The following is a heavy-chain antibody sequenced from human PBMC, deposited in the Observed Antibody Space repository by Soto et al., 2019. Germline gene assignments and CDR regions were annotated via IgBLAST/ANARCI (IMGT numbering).Heavy chain of an antibody. CDR3: ARALNGGNPGTAFFDY. V-gene: IGHV1-46*01. CDR2: INPSGGST. CDR1: GYTFTSYY. D-gene: IGHD2-15*01. J-gene: IGHJ4*02. Sequence: GASVKVSCKASGYTFTSYYMHWVRQAPGQGLEWMGIINPSGGSTSYAQKFQGRVTMTRDTSTSTVYMELSSLRSGDTAVYYCARALNGGNPGTAFFDYWGQGTLVTVSS.